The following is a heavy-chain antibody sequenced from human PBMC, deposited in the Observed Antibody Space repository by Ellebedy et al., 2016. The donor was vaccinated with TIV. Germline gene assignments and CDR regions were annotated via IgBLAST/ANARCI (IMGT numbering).Heavy chain of an antibody. CDR2: ITSAGDT. V-gene: IGHV3-13*01. Sequence: GESLKISCAASGFTFSSQDMHWVRQPTGKGLEWVSGITSAGDTYYLGSVKGRFIISRDSAKNSLYLQMNSLRAEDTAVYYCARATSGFDYWGQGALATVSS. J-gene: IGHJ4*02. CDR1: GFTFSSQD. CDR3: ARATSGFDY. D-gene: IGHD5-24*01.